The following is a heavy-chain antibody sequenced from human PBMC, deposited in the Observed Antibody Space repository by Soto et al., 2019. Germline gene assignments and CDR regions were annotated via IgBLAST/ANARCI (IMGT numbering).Heavy chain of an antibody. J-gene: IGHJ4*02. V-gene: IGHV4-31*03. CDR2: IYYSGST. Sequence: PSETLSLTCTVSGGSISSGGYHWSWIRQHPGKGLEWIGYIYYSGSTYYNPSLKSRVTISVDTSKNQFSLKLSSVTAADTAVYYCARGKQQVWWPNDYWGQGTLVTVSS. CDR3: ARGKQQVWWPNDY. D-gene: IGHD5-18*01. CDR1: GGSISSGGYH.